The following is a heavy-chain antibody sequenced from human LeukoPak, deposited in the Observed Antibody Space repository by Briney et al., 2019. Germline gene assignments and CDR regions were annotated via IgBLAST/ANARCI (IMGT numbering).Heavy chain of an antibody. Sequence: GGSLRLSCAASGFTVSSNYMSWVRQAPGKGLEWVSVIYSGGSTYYADSVKGRFTISRDNAKNSLYLQMNSLRAEDTAVYYCARDLVYRVKFDPWGQGTLVTVSS. J-gene: IGHJ5*02. CDR1: GFTVSSNY. CDR3: ARDLVYRVKFDP. V-gene: IGHV3-66*01. D-gene: IGHD1-14*01. CDR2: IYSGGST.